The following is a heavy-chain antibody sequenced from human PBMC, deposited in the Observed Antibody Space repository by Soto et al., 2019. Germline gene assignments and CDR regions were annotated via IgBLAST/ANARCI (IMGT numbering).Heavy chain of an antibody. Sequence: SVKVSCKASRGTFSSYAISWVRQARGQGLEWMGGIIPIFGTANYAQKFQGRVTITADESTSTAYMELSSLRSEDTAVYYCAREMRWLQPWGQGTLVTVSS. J-gene: IGHJ5*02. CDR3: AREMRWLQP. CDR1: RGTFSSYA. V-gene: IGHV1-69*13. CDR2: IIPIFGTA. D-gene: IGHD5-12*01.